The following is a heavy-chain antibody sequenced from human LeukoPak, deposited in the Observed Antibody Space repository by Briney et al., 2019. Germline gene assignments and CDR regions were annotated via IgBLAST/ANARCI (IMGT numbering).Heavy chain of an antibody. D-gene: IGHD6-13*01. J-gene: IGHJ4*02. V-gene: IGHV4-39*02. CDR3: ARDQGIAAADY. CDR1: GGSISSYY. Sequence: SETLSLTCTVSGGSISSYYWGWIRQPPGKGLEWIGSIYYSGSTYYNPSLKSRVTISVDTSRNQFSLKLSSVTAADTAVYYCARDQGIAAADYWGQGTLVTVSS. CDR2: IYYSGST.